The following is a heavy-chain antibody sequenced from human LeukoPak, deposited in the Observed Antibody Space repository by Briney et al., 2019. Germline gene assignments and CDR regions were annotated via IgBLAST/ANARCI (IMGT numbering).Heavy chain of an antibody. J-gene: IGHJ2*01. CDR1: GGSINNYY. V-gene: IGHV4-59*08. CDR2: IYYSGNS. CDR3: ARRPDYGDYWYFDL. Sequence: SETLSLTCTVSGGSINNYYWSWIRQPPGKGLEWIGYIYYSGNSNYNPSLKSRVTISVDTSKNQFSLKLSSVTAADTAVYYCARRPDYGDYWYFDLWGRGTLVTVSS. D-gene: IGHD4-17*01.